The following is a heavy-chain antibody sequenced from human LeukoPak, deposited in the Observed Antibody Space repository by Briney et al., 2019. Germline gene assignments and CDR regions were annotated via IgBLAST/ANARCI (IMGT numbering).Heavy chain of an antibody. D-gene: IGHD1-1*01. Sequence: ASVKVSCKASGYSFTSYYMHWVRQAPGQGLEWMGIINPSIGSTSYEQKFQGRVTVTGDTSTSTVYMELSSLRSEDTAVYYCARQLARPLGAFDYWGQGTLVTVSS. CDR1: GYSFTSYY. CDR2: INPSIGST. J-gene: IGHJ4*02. CDR3: ARQLARPLGAFDY. V-gene: IGHV1-46*01.